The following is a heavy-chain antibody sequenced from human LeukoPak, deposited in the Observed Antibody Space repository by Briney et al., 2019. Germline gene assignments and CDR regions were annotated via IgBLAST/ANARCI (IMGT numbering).Heavy chain of an antibody. CDR1: GYTFTGYY. D-gene: IGHD6-6*01. J-gene: IGHJ5*02. CDR3: ARVRIAARRGPYNWFDP. Sequence: ASVKVSCKASGYTFTGYYMHWVRQAPGQGLEWMGWINPNSGGTNYAQKLQGRVTMTRDTSISTAYMELSRLRSDDTAVYYCARVRIAARRGPYNWFDPWGQGTLVTVSS. CDR2: INPNSGGT. V-gene: IGHV1-2*02.